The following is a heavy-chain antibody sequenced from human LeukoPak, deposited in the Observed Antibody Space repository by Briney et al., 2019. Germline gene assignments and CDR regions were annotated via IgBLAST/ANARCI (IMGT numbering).Heavy chain of an antibody. V-gene: IGHV3-7*01. Sequence: GGSLRLSCAASGFTFSSYWMSWVRQAPGKGLEWVANIKQDGSEKYYVDSVKGRFTISRDNAKNSLYLQMNSLRVEDTAVYYCAREVGIAAPRGYYYYYGMDVWGQGTTVTVSS. CDR1: GFTFSSYW. CDR2: IKQDGSEK. CDR3: AREVGIAAPRGYYYYYGMDV. J-gene: IGHJ6*02. D-gene: IGHD6-13*01.